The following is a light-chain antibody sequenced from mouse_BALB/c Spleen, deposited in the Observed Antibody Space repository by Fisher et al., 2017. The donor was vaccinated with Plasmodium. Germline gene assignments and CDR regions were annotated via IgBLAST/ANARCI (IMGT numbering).Light chain of an antibody. CDR3: QQSNRWPLT. J-gene: IGKJ5*01. CDR2: YTS. V-gene: IGKV5-43*01. Sequence: DIVMTQTPATLSVTPGDSVSLSCRASQSISSNLHWYQQKSHDSPRLLINYTSQSISGIPSRFSGSGSGTDFTLSINSVETEDFGMYFCQQSNRWPLTFGAGTKLELK. CDR1: QSISSN.